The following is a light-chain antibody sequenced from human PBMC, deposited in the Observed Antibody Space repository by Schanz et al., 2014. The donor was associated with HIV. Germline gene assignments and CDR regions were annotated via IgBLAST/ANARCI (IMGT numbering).Light chain of an antibody. Sequence: QSALTQPASVSGSPGQSISISCTGTSGDVGSYNYVSWYQQHPGKAPKLMICDDSRRPSGVSNRFSGSKSDNTASLTISGLQPEDEADYYCSSYAGSNNLEVVFGGGTKLTVL. CDR1: SGDVGSYNY. CDR2: DDS. CDR3: SSYAGSNNLEVV. V-gene: IGLV2-14*03. J-gene: IGLJ2*01.